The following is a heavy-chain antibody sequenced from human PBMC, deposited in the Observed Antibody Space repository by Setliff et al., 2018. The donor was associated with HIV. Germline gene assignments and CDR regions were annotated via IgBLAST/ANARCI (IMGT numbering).Heavy chain of an antibody. CDR2: IHSSGDT. V-gene: IGHV4-59*01. Sequence: SETLSLTCSVSGGSISGSYWSWIRQPPGKGLEWIGYIHSSGDTDYNPSLKSRVSTSVDTSRNQFSLKVTSVTAAGTAVYYCARGNDYVWGSYRSGYFDFWGRGTLVTVSS. CDR1: GGSISGSY. CDR3: ARGNDYVWGSYRSGYFDF. J-gene: IGHJ2*01. D-gene: IGHD3-16*02.